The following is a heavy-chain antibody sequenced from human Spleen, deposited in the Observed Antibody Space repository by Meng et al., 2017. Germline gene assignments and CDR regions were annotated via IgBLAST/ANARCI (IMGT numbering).Heavy chain of an antibody. J-gene: IGHJ4*02. D-gene: IGHD4-17*01. Sequence: QVQLQESGPGLVKPSGTLSLTCAVPGGSISSSNWWSWIRQHPGKGLEWIGYIYHSGSTYYNPSLKSRVTISVDTSKNQFSLKLSSVTAADTAVYYCARDRNDYGSHYFDYWGQGTLVTVSS. CDR3: ARDRNDYGSHYFDY. V-gene: IGHV4-4*02. CDR1: GGSISSSNW. CDR2: IYHSGST.